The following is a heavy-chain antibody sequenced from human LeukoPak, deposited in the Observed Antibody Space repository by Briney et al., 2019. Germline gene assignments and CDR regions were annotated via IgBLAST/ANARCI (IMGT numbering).Heavy chain of an antibody. CDR3: ARLYGRHYYYMDV. CDR1: GFTFSSYW. Sequence: GGSLRLSCAASGFTFSSYWMSWVRQAPGKGLEWVANIKQDGSEKYYVDSVKGRFTISRDNAKNSLYLQMNSLRAEDTALYYCARLYGRHYYYMDVWGKGTTVTVSS. CDR2: IKQDGSEK. J-gene: IGHJ6*03. D-gene: IGHD3-16*02. V-gene: IGHV3-7*03.